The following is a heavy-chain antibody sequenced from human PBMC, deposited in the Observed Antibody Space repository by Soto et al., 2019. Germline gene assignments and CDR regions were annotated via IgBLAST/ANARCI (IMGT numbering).Heavy chain of an antibody. CDR3: ARLSEDIVVVPAATPYFDD. CDR2: IYPGDSDT. D-gene: IGHD2-2*01. CDR1: GYSFTSYW. V-gene: IGHV5-51*01. Sequence: GESLKISCKGSGYSFTSYWIGWVRQMPGKGLEWMGIIYPGDSDTRYSPSFQGQVTISADKSISTAYLQWSSLKASDTAMYYCARLSEDIVVVPAATPYFDDWGQGTLVTVSS. J-gene: IGHJ4*02.